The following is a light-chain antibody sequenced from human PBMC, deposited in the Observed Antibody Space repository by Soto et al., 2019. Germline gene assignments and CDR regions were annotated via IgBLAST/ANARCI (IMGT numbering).Light chain of an antibody. J-gene: IGLJ3*02. Sequence: QSVLTQPPSVSGVPGQRVTISCTGSSSNIGAGYDVHWYQQLPGTAPKLLIYGNNNRPSGVPDRFSGSKSGTSASLAITGLQTEDEADYFCQSYDTSLSGPNWVFGGGTKLTVL. CDR1: SSNIGAGYD. CDR3: QSYDTSLSGPNWV. V-gene: IGLV1-40*01. CDR2: GNN.